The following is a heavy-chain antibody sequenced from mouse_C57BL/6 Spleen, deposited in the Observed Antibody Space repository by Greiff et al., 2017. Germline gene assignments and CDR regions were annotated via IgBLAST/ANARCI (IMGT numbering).Heavy chain of an antibody. Sequence: QVHVQQSGPELVKPGASVKISCKASGYSFTSYYIHWVKQRPGQGLEWIGWIYPGSGNTKYNEKFKGKATLTADTSSSTAYMQLSSLTSEDSAVYYCARPPHYYGSGGYAMDYWGQGTSVTVSS. V-gene: IGHV1-66*01. CDR3: ARPPHYYGSGGYAMDY. CDR1: GYSFTSYY. J-gene: IGHJ4*01. D-gene: IGHD1-1*01. CDR2: IYPGSGNT.